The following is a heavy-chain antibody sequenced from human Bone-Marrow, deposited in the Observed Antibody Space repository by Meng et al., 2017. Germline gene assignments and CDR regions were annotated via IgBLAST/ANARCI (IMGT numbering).Heavy chain of an antibody. D-gene: IGHD1-26*01. Sequence: SLKISCAASGFTFDDYAMHWVRQAPGKGLEWVSGISWNSGSIGYADSVESRFTIARDNSKNTLYLQMNSLRADDTAVYYCARDRVGANNLIDYWGQGALVTVSS. CDR3: ARDRVGANNLIDY. CDR1: GFTFDDYA. V-gene: IGHV3-9*01. CDR2: ISWNSGSI. J-gene: IGHJ4*02.